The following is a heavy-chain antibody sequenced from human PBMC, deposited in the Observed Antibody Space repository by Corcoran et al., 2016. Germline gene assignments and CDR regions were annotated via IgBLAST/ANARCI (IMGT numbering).Heavy chain of an antibody. Sequence: QVQLEESGGGVVQPGRSLRLSCAASGFTFSSYGMHWVRQAPGKGLEWVAVIWYDGSNKYYADSVKGRFTISRDNSKNTLYLQMNSLRAEDTAVYYCARGYYDFWSGYLERYAFDIWGQGTMVTVSS. CDR1: GFTFSSYG. CDR2: IWYDGSNK. CDR3: ARGYYDFWSGYLERYAFDI. V-gene: IGHV3-33*01. J-gene: IGHJ3*02. D-gene: IGHD3-3*01.